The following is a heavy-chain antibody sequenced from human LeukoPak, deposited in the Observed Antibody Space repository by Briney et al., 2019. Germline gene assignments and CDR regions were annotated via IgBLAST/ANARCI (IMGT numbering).Heavy chain of an antibody. V-gene: IGHV1-69*05. Sequence: SVKVSCKVSGYTLTELSMHWVRQAPGQGLEWMGRIIPIFGTANYAQKFQGRVTITTDESTSTAYMELSSLRSEDTAVYYCARDLDYGGNSDRGPWGQGTLVTVSS. D-gene: IGHD4-23*01. CDR3: ARDLDYGGNSDRGP. CDR1: GYTLTELS. J-gene: IGHJ5*02. CDR2: IIPIFGTA.